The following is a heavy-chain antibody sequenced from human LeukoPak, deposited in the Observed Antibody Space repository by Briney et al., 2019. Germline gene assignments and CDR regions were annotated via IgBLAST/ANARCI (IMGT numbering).Heavy chain of an antibody. CDR2: ISGRGGST. CDR1: GFTFSSYA. D-gene: IGHD2-2*02. CDR3: AKGQYCSSTSCYIFIDY. V-gene: IGHV3-23*01. Sequence: GGSLRLSCAASGFTFSSYAMSWVRQAPGKGLEWVSAISGRGGSTYYADSVKGRFTISRDNSKNTLYLQMNSLRAEDTAVYYCAKGQYCSSTSCYIFIDYWGQGTLVTVSS. J-gene: IGHJ4*02.